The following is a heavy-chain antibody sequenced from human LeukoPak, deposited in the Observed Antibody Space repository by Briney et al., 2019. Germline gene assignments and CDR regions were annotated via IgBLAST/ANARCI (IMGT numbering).Heavy chain of an antibody. J-gene: IGHJ6*02. V-gene: IGHV1-8*01. CDR1: GYTFTSYD. CDR3: ARGPDYYYGMDV. Sequence: ASVKVSCKASGYTFTSYDINWVRQAPGQGLEWMGWMNPNSGNTGYAQKFQGRVTMTRNTSISTAYMELSSLRSEDTAVYYCARGPDYYYGMDVWGQGTTVTVSS. CDR2: MNPNSGNT.